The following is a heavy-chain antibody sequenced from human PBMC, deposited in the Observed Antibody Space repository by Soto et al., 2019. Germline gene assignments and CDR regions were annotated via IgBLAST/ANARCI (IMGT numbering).Heavy chain of an antibody. V-gene: IGHV3-23*01. CDR1: GFTFSTYA. CDR3: AKVSLGALTFTDYYYYGLDV. Sequence: GSLRLSCAASGFTFSTYAMNWVRQAPGKGLEWVSAISGGGGSTYYADSVKGRVTISRDNSKNTLYLQMNSLRAEDTAVYYCAKVSLGALTFTDYYYYGLDVWGQGTTVTVSS. J-gene: IGHJ6*02. D-gene: IGHD1-26*01. CDR2: ISGGGGST.